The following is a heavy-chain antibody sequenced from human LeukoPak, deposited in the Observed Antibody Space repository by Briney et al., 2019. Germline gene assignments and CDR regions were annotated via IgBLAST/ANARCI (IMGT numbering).Heavy chain of an antibody. Sequence: PGGSLRLSCAASGFTFSSYAMHWVRQAPGKGLEWVAVISYDGSNKYYADSVKGRFTISRDNSKNTLYLQMNSLRAEDTAVYYCARVTFLGSIHGSWGRGTLVTVSS. V-gene: IGHV3-30-3*01. CDR1: GFTFSSYA. CDR2: ISYDGSNK. J-gene: IGHJ5*02. D-gene: IGHD3-10*01. CDR3: ARVTFLGSIHGS.